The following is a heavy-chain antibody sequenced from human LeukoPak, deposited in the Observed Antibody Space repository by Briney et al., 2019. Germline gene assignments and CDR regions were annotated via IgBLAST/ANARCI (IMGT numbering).Heavy chain of an antibody. CDR3: AKATLVDYSFYYMDV. J-gene: IGHJ6*03. CDR1: GFTFDDYA. D-gene: IGHD1-1*01. Sequence: GGSLRLSCAASGFTFDDYAMQWVRQTPRKGREWVSLISCDGGSTYYADSLNGRLTISRANITNSLYMHMNIVVTDDTAFYYCAKATLVDYSFYYMDVWGKGTTVTVSS. V-gene: IGHV3-43*01. CDR2: ISCDGGST.